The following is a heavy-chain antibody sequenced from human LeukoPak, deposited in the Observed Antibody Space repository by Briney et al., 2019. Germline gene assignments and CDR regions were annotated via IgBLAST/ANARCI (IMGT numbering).Heavy chain of an antibody. Sequence: ASVNVSCKVSGYTLTELSMHWVRQAPGKGLEWMGGFDPEEGETIYAQKFQGRVTMTEDTSTDTAYMELSSLRSEDTAVYYCARDGYRLSGYFYYMDVWGKGTTVTVSS. CDR1: GYTLTELS. V-gene: IGHV1-24*01. CDR3: ARDGYRLSGYFYYMDV. D-gene: IGHD2-2*03. CDR2: FDPEEGET. J-gene: IGHJ6*03.